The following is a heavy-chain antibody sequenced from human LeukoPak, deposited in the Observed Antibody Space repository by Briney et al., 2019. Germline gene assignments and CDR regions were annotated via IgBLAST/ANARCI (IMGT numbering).Heavy chain of an antibody. V-gene: IGHV3-21*01. Sequence: GGSLRLSCAASGFTFSDNAMNWVRQAPGKGPEWVSSISSSGAYIYYADSVKGRFTISRDNARNSLYLQMNSLRAGDTAIYYCANYCSASTCYGVEGYWGQGTLVTVSS. D-gene: IGHD2-2*01. CDR1: GFTFSDNA. CDR2: ISSSGAYI. CDR3: ANYCSASTCYGVEGY. J-gene: IGHJ4*02.